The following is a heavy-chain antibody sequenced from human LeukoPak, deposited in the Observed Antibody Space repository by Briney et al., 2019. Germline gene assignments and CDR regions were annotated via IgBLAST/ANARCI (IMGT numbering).Heavy chain of an antibody. CDR2: IWYDGSNQ. Sequence: GGSLRLSCAASGFTFSNYVIHWVRQAPGKGLEWVTLIWYDGSNQHYADSVKGRFTISRDNSKNTLYLQMNSLRAEDAAVYYCAREGGSGSYSTFFDHWGQGTLVTVSS. CDR1: GFTFSNYV. D-gene: IGHD3-10*01. CDR3: AREGGSGSYSTFFDH. J-gene: IGHJ4*02. V-gene: IGHV3-33*01.